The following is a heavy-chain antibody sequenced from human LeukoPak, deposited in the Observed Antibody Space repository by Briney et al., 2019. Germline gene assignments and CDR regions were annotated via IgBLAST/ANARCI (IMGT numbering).Heavy chain of an antibody. D-gene: IGHD2-15*01. Sequence: SETLSLTCTVSGGSISSSSYYWGCIRQPPGKGLDGIGRIYYSGSTYYNPSLKSRVTISLDTSKNQFSLKLSSVTAADTAVYYCARDLFSYTTLRYFDYWGQGALVTVSS. CDR3: ARDLFSYTTLRYFDY. V-gene: IGHV4-39*02. CDR1: GGSISSSSYY. CDR2: IYYSGST. J-gene: IGHJ4*02.